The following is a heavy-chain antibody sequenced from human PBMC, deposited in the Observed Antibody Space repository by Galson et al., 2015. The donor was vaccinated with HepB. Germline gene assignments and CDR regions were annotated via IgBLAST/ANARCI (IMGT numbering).Heavy chain of an antibody. D-gene: IGHD2-15*01. CDR2: ISAGGGTM. J-gene: IGHJ4*02. CDR1: GFAFSSYS. V-gene: IGHV3-48*01. CDR3: ARVRYCSGGGCWSVEFNY. Sequence: SLRLSCAASGFAFSSYSMNWVRQAPGKGLEWVSYISAGGGTMFYADSVKGRFTVSRDNAKNSLYLQMNSLRVEDTAVYYCARVRYCSGGGCWSVEFNYWGQGTLVTVSS.